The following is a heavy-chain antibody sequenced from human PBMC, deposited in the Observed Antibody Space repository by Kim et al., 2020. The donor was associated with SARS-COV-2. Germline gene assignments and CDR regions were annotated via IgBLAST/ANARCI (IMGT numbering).Heavy chain of an antibody. V-gene: IGHV1-69*13. Sequence: SVKVSCKASGGTFSSYAISWVRQAPGQGLEWMGGIIPIFGTANYAQKFQGRVTITADESTSTAYMELSSLRSEDTAVYYCARGGVPAARGGNVYYYYGMDVWGQGTPVTVSS. CDR3: ARGGVPAARGGNVYYYYGMDV. D-gene: IGHD2-2*01. CDR2: IIPIFGTA. CDR1: GGTFSSYA. J-gene: IGHJ6*02.